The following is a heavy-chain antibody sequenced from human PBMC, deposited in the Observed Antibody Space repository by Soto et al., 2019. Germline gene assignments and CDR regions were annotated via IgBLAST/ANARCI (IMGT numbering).Heavy chain of an antibody. CDR3: AVGVVTAETNYYYGMDV. D-gene: IGHD2-2*01. V-gene: IGHV6-1*01. J-gene: IGHJ6*02. CDR1: GDSVSSNSAA. CDR2: TYYRSKWYN. Sequence: SQTLSLTCAISGDSVSSNSAAWNWIRQSPSRVLEWLGRTYYRSKWYNDYAVSVKSRITINPDTSKNQFSLQLNSVTPEETAVYYCAVGVVTAETNYYYGMDVWGQGPKVTV.